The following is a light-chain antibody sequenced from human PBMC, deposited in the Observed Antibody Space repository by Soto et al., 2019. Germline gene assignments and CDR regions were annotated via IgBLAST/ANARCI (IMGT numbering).Light chain of an antibody. Sequence: QSALTQPASVSGSPGQSITISCTGTSSDVGGYNYVSWYQQHPGKAPKLMIYDVSTRPSGVSNRFSGSKSGNTASLTISGLQAEDEADYYCSSYTSSSTSGVFGGGTKVTVL. CDR2: DVS. CDR3: SSYTSSSTSGV. CDR1: SSDVGGYNY. J-gene: IGLJ2*01. V-gene: IGLV2-14*01.